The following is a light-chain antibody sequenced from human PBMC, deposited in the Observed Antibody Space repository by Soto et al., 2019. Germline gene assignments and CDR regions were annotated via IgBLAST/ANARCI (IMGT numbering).Light chain of an antibody. Sequence: QSVLTQPPSVSRPPGQRVTISCPGSSSNIGAGYDVHWYQQLPGRAPKLLIYDNSNRPSGISDRFSGSKSANTASLTISGLQAEDEADYYCNSYTSSTTPYVFGTGTKVTVL. CDR2: DNS. CDR1: SSNIGAGYD. V-gene: IGLV1-40*01. CDR3: NSYTSSTTPYV. J-gene: IGLJ1*01.